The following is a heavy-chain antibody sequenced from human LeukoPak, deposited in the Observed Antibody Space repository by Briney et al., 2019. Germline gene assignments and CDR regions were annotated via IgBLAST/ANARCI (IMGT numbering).Heavy chain of an antibody. CDR3: ARGVVVAAPRDFAFDI. CDR2: IYYSGST. D-gene: IGHD2-15*01. V-gene: IGHV4-59*01. CDR1: GDSISSYY. J-gene: IGHJ3*02. Sequence: PSETLSLTCTVSGDSISSYYWSWIRQPPGKGLEWFGYIYYSGSTNYSPSLNSRVTISADTSKNQFSLKLSSVTAADTAVYYCARGVVVAAPRDFAFDIWGKGTMVTVSS.